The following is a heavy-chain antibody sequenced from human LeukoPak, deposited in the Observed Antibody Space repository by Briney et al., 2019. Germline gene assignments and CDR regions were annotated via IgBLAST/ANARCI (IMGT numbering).Heavy chain of an antibody. J-gene: IGHJ3*02. Sequence: PGGSLRLSCAASGFTFSSYSMNWVRQAPGKGLEWVSYISSSSSTIYYADSVKGRFTISRDNAKNSLYLQMNSLRAEDTAVYYCASYLVLDYSDAFDIWGQGTMVTVSS. CDR3: ASYLVLDYSDAFDI. CDR2: ISSSSSTI. V-gene: IGHV3-48*01. CDR1: GFTFSSYS. D-gene: IGHD5/OR15-5a*01.